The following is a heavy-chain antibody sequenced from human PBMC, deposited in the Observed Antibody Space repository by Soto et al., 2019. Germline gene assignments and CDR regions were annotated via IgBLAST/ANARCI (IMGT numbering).Heavy chain of an antibody. J-gene: IGHJ3*02. CDR3: ARRPDAFDI. CDR1: GFTFTDFT. Sequence: PGGSLRLSCAASGFTFTDFTMTWVRQAPGKGLEWVSAISGDGLSTYYAGSVKGRFTISRDNSKTTLYLQMNSLRAEDTAVYYCARRPDAFDIWGRGTMVTVS. CDR2: ISGDGLST. V-gene: IGHV3-23*01.